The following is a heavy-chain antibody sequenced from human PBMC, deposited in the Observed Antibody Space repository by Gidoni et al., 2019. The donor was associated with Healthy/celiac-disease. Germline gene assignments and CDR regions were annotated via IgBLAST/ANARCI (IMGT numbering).Heavy chain of an antibody. Sequence: VQLLESGGGLVQPGGSLRLSCAASGFTFSSYAMSWVRQAPGKGLEWVSAISGSGGSTYYADSVKGRFTISRDNSKNTLYLQMNSLRAEDTAVYYCAKNPGSRGSGSYFSLDVWGQGTTVTVSS. CDR1: GFTFSSYA. J-gene: IGHJ6*02. V-gene: IGHV3-23*01. CDR2: ISGSGGST. D-gene: IGHD3-10*01. CDR3: AKNPGSRGSGSYFSLDV.